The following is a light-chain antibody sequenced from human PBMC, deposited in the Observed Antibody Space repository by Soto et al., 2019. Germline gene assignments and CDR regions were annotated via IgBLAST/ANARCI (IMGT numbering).Light chain of an antibody. CDR2: AAS. CDR3: QQSYSTRCT. J-gene: IGKJ2*02. Sequence: DIQMTQSPSSLSASVGDRVTITCRASQSISSYLTWYQQKPGKAPKLLIYAASSLQGGVPARFSGSGSGTDFTLTISSLQPEDFAAYYCQQSYSTRCTFGQGTKLEIK. CDR1: QSISSY. V-gene: IGKV1-39*01.